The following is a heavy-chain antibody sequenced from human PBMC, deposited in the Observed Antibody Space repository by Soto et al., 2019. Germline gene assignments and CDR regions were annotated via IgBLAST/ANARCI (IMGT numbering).Heavy chain of an antibody. V-gene: IGHV4-34*01. J-gene: IGHJ4*02. CDR2: INHSGST. Sequence: QVQLQQWGAGLLKPSETLSLTCAVYGGSFSGYYWSWIRQPPGKGLEWIGEINHSGSTNYNPSLKSRVPISVDTSKNQFSLKLGSVTAADTAVYYCARVIVVKVLSGSRVWLDYWGQGTLVTVSS. CDR1: GGSFSGYY. CDR3: ARVIVVKVLSGSRVWLDY. D-gene: IGHD1-26*01.